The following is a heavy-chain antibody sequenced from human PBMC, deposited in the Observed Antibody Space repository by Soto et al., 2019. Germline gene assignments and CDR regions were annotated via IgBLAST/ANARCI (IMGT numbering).Heavy chain of an antibody. J-gene: IGHJ3*02. CDR3: TRDQDDSSDAFDI. D-gene: IGHD3-3*01. CDR1: RFSFHKYW. V-gene: IGHV3-7*01. CDR2: RKADGSEK. Sequence: EVQLVESGGDLVQPGGSLRLSCAASRFSFHKYWMSWVRQAPGKGLEWVANRKADGSEKYYVDSVKGRFTISIDNAKNSLYLPMNSLRVEDTARYYCTRDQDDSSDAFDIWGQGTPVTVSS.